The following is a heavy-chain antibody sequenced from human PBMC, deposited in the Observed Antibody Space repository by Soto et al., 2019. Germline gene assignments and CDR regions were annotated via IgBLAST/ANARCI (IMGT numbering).Heavy chain of an antibody. J-gene: IGHJ5*02. V-gene: IGHV1-69*13. CDR3: ARETPNYYDLNWFDP. CDR2: IIPIFGTA. CDR1: GGTFSSYA. Sequence: ASVKVSCKASGGTFSSYAISWVRQAPGQGLEWMGGIIPIFGTANYAQKFQGRVTITADESTSTAYMELSSLRSEDTAVYYCARETPNYYDLNWFDPWGQGTLVTVSS. D-gene: IGHD3-22*01.